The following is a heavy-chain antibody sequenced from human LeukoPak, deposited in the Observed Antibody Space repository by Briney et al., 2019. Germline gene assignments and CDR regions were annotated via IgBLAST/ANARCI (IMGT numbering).Heavy chain of an antibody. D-gene: IGHD3-10*01. CDR2: IYYSGST. V-gene: IGHV4-31*03. Sequence: PSETLSLTCTVSGGSISSGDYFWGWIRQHPGKGLEWIGYIYYSGSTYYNPSLKSRVTISVETSKNQLSLMLNSVTAADTAMYYCARRGTGRWFDPWGQGTLVTVSS. CDR1: GGSISSGDYF. J-gene: IGHJ5*02. CDR3: ARRGTGRWFDP.